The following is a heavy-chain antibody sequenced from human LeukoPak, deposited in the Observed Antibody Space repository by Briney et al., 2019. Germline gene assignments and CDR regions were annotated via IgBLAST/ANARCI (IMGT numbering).Heavy chain of an antibody. CDR3: AKWSSGDKVLGY. CDR1: GFTFSSYS. V-gene: IGHV3-21*01. J-gene: IGHJ4*02. D-gene: IGHD5-12*01. CDR2: ISSSSSYI. Sequence: GGSLRLSCAASGFTFSSYSMNWVRQAPGKGLEWVSSISSSSSYIYYADSVKGRFTISRDNAKNSLYLQMNSLRAEDTAVYHCAKWSSGDKVLGYWGQGTLVTVSS.